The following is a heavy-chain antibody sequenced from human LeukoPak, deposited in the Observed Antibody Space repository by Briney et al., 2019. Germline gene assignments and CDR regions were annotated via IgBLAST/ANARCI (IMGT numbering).Heavy chain of an antibody. CDR1: GYTLTTYA. CDR3: AGRVLRYFDWPNIAGDDAFDI. CDR2: INTNTGNP. V-gene: IGHV7-4-1*02. J-gene: IGHJ3*02. D-gene: IGHD3-9*01. Sequence: ASVKVSCKASGYTLTTYAMNWVRQAPGQGLEWMGWINTNTGNPTYAQGFTGRFVFSLDTSVSTAYLQISSLKAEDTAVYYCAGRVLRYFDWPNIAGDDAFDIWGQGTMVTVSS.